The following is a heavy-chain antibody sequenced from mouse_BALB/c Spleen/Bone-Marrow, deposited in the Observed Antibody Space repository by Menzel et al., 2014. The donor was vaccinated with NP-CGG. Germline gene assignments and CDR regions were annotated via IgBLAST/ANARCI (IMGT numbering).Heavy chain of an antibody. Sequence: QLKQSGAELVKPGASVKLSCTASGFNIKDTYMHWVKQRPDQGLEWIGRIDPANGNTKYDPKFQGKATITADTSSNTAYLQLSSLTSEDTAVYYCANYYYCSSLLAYWSQGTLITDSA. V-gene: IGHV14-3*02. D-gene: IGHD1-1*01. J-gene: IGHJ3*01. CDR3: ANYYYCSSLLAY. CDR1: GFNIKDTY. CDR2: IDPANGNT.